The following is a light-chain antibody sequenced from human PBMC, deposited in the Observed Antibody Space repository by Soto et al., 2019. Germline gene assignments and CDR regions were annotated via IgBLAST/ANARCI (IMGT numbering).Light chain of an antibody. CDR2: DVS. V-gene: IGLV2-11*01. Sequence: QPALTQPRSVSGSPGQSVTISCTGTSSDVGGYNLVSWYQQHPGKAPKVMIYDVSKRPSGVPDRFSGSKSGNTASLTISGLQAEDEADYYCCSYAASYTWVFGGGTKLTVL. J-gene: IGLJ3*02. CDR3: CSYAASYTWV. CDR1: SSDVGGYNL.